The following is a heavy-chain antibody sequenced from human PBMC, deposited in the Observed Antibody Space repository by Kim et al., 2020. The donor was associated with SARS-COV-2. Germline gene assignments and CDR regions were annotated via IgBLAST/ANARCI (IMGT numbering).Heavy chain of an antibody. CDR2: IIPIFGTA. CDR3: AREGIVGATLGAFDI. D-gene: IGHD1-26*01. V-gene: IGHV1-69*13. Sequence: ASVKVSCKASGGTFSSYAISWVRQAPGQGLEWMGGIIPIFGTANYAQKFQGRVTITADESTSTAYMELSSLRSEDTAVYYCAREGIVGATLGAFDIWGQGTMVTVSS. CDR1: GGTFSSYA. J-gene: IGHJ3*02.